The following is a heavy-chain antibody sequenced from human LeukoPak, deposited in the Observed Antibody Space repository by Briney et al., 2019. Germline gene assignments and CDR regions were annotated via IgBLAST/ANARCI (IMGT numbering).Heavy chain of an antibody. CDR1: GFTFGSYE. J-gene: IGHJ6*04. Sequence: GGSLRLSCAASGFTFGSYEMNWVRQAPGKGLEWVSYISSSGSTIYYADSVKGRFAISRDNAKNSLYLQMNSLRAEDTAVYYCAELGITMIGGVWGKGTTVTISS. V-gene: IGHV3-48*03. CDR3: AELGITMIGGV. D-gene: IGHD3-10*02. CDR2: ISSSGSTI.